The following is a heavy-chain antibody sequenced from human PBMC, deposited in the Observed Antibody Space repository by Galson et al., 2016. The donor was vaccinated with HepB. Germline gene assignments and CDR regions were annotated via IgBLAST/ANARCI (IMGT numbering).Heavy chain of an antibody. D-gene: IGHD6-19*01. CDR3: ATAAFLVVAGTDYYGMDV. V-gene: IGHV1-24*01. J-gene: IGHJ6*02. CDR1: GYTLTELS. Sequence: SVKVSCKVSGYTLTELSMHWVRQAPGKGLEWMGGFDLEDGETIYAQRFQGRVTMTEDTSTDTAYMELSSLRSEDTAVYYCATAAFLVVAGTDYYGMDVWGQGTTVTVSS. CDR2: FDLEDGET.